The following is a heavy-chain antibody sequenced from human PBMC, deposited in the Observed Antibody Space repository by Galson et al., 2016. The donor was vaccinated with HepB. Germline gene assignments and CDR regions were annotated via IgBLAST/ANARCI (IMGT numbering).Heavy chain of an antibody. Sequence: SLRLSCAASGFTFSSYWMSWVRQAPGKGLEWIGEIYHSGITNYSPSLKSRVTMSVDKSKNQFSLNLTSVYAADTAVYHCARERQQLVRGAFDMWGQGTRVTVSS. CDR3: ARERQQLVRGAFDM. CDR2: IYHSGIT. J-gene: IGHJ3*02. CDR1: GFTFSSYW. V-gene: IGHV4-4*02. D-gene: IGHD6-13*01.